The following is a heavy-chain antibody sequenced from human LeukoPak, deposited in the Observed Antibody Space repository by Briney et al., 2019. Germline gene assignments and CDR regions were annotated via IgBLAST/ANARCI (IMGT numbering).Heavy chain of an antibody. CDR1: GFTFSSFG. CDR3: ASQGSIAARRPFDY. V-gene: IGHV3-33*01. J-gene: IGHJ4*02. CDR2: IWFDGTNK. D-gene: IGHD6-6*01. Sequence: GGSLRLSCAASGFTFSSFGMHWVRQAPGKGLEWVAVIWFDGTNKYYADSVKGRFTISRDNSKNTVYLQMNSLRAEDTAVYYCASQGSIAARRPFDYWGQGTLVTVSS.